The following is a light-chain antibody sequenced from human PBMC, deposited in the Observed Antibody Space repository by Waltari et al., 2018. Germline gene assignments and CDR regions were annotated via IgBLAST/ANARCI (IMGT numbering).Light chain of an antibody. CDR2: GTS. V-gene: IGKV3-20*01. CDR1: QSVTRIS. J-gene: IGKJ4*01. Sequence: CRAMQSVTRISLAWYQEKLGQAPRLLIYGTSTRATGIPDRFSGSGSGTDFTLTISRLEPEDFAVYYCQQYDGEVVTFGGGTKVEI. CDR3: QQYDGEVVT.